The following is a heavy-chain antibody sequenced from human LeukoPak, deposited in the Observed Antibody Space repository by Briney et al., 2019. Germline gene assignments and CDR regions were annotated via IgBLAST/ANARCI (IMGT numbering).Heavy chain of an antibody. D-gene: IGHD6-13*01. V-gene: IGHV3-7*03. Sequence: PGGSLRLSCAASGFTFSNYWMSWVRQASGKGLEWVANIKQDGSEKYSVDSVKGRFTISRDNSKNTLYLQMNSLRVEDTAVYYCAKDSRTVYDSSWLFYFDWWGQGTLVTVSS. CDR2: IKQDGSEK. CDR1: GFTFSNYW. CDR3: AKDSRTVYDSSWLFYFDW. J-gene: IGHJ4*02.